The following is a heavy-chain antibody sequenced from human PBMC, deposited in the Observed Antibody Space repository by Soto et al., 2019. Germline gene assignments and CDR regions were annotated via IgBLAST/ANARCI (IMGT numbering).Heavy chain of an antibody. D-gene: IGHD3-9*01. J-gene: IGHJ6*02. CDR1: GFTFSSYA. V-gene: IGHV3-23*01. CDR3: ARADYEILTGSYAMDV. Sequence: GGSLRLSCAASGFTFSSYAMSWVRQTPGKGLEWVSVITGSGGSTYYADSVKGRFTVSRDNSKNTLYLQMNSLRVEDTAVYYCARADYEILTGSYAMDVWGQGTTVTVSS. CDR2: ITGSGGST.